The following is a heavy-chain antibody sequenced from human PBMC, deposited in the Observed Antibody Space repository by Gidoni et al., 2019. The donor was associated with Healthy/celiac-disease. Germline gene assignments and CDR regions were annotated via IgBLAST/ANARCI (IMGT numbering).Heavy chain of an antibody. Sequence: QLQLQESGPGLVTPSETLSLTCTVSGGSISSSSYYWGWIRQPPGKGLEWIGSIYYSGSTYYNPSLKSRVTISVDTSKNQFSLKLSSVTAADTAVYYCARSARGTGYYFDYWGQGTLVTVSS. D-gene: IGHD1-1*01. J-gene: IGHJ4*02. V-gene: IGHV4-39*01. CDR3: ARSARGTGYYFDY. CDR2: IYYSGST. CDR1: GGSISSSSYY.